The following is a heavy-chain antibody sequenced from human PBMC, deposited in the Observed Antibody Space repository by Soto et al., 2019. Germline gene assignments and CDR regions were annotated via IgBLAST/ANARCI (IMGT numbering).Heavy chain of an antibody. D-gene: IGHD6-19*01. Sequence: QVQLQQWGAGLLTPSEPLSLTCAVYGGSFSGYYWSWIRQHTGKGLEWIGEINHSGSTNYNPSLKSRVTIAVDTSKNQCALKLSSVTAADTAVYYCARAAVAAPNIWCQGTLVTAAS. J-gene: IGHJ4*02. V-gene: IGHV4-34*01. CDR2: INHSGST. CDR1: GGSFSGYY. CDR3: ARAAVAAPNI.